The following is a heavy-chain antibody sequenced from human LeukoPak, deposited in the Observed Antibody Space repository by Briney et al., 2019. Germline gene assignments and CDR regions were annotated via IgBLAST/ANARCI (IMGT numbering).Heavy chain of an antibody. CDR2: IRSKAYGGTT. CDR3: TRTYCSSTSCYRLNWFDP. J-gene: IGHJ5*02. D-gene: IGHD2-2*01. Sequence: PGRSLRLSCTASGFTFGDYAMSWVRQAPGKGLEWVGFIRSKAYGGTTEYAASVKGRFTISRDDSKSIAYLQMNSLKTEDTAVYYYTRTYCSSTSCYRLNWFDPWGQGTLVTVSS. V-gene: IGHV3-49*04. CDR1: GFTFGDYA.